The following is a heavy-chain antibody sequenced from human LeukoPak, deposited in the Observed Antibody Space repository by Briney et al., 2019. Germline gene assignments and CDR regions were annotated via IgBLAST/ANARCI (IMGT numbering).Heavy chain of an antibody. Sequence: GGSLRLSCAASGCTFSNYAMSWVRQAPGKGLEWVSAITCSGGNTYYADSVKGRFTISRDNSKNTLYLQMNSLRAEDTAVYYCAKWGDYDVLTGYYVSDYWGQGTLVTVSS. CDR3: AKWGDYDVLTGYYVSDY. CDR1: GCTFSNYA. CDR2: ITCSGGNT. J-gene: IGHJ4*02. V-gene: IGHV3-23*01. D-gene: IGHD3-9*01.